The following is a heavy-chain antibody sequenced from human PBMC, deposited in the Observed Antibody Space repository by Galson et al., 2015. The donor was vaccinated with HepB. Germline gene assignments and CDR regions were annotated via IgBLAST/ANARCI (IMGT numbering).Heavy chain of an antibody. D-gene: IGHD3-16*02. V-gene: IGHV1-18*01. Sequence: SVKVSCKASGYNFTSYGISWVRQAPGHGLEWMGWISTYNGNTKYAQKVQGRVTMTTYTSTRTVYMGLRSLGSDDTAVYYCARGGRLRELSFFDYWGQGTLVTVSS. J-gene: IGHJ4*02. CDR1: GYNFTSYG. CDR3: ARGGRLRELSFFDY. CDR2: ISTYNGNT.